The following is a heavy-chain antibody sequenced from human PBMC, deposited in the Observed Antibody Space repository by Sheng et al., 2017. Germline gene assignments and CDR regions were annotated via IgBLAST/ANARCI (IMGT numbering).Heavy chain of an antibody. CDR2: ISYDGSNK. J-gene: IGHJ4*02. CDR1: GFTFSSYA. D-gene: IGHD3-16*01. CDR3: ASAPGAYDYIWGANY. V-gene: IGHV3-30-3*01. Sequence: QVQLVESGGGVVQPGRSLRLSCAASGFTFSSYAMHWVRQAPGKGLEWVAVISYDGSNKYYADSVKGRFTISRDNSKNTLYLQMNSLRAEDTAVYYCASAPGAYDYIWGANYWGQGTLVTVSS.